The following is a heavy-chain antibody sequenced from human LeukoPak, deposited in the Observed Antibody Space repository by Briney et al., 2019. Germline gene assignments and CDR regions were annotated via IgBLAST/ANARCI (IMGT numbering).Heavy chain of an antibody. V-gene: IGHV3-30-3*01. J-gene: IGHJ6*02. CDR2: ISYDGSNK. CDR1: GFTFSSYA. D-gene: IGHD6-13*01. Sequence: GRSLTLFCAASGFTFSSYAMHWVRQAPGKGLEWVAVISYDGSNKYYADSVKGRFTISRDNSKNTLYLQMSSLRAEDTAVYYCARDFIRQQLVRLGYYYYGIDVWGQGTTVTVSS. CDR3: ARDFIRQQLVRLGYYYYGIDV.